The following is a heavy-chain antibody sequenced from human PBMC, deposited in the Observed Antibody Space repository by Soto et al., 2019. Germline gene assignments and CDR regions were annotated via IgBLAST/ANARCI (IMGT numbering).Heavy chain of an antibody. V-gene: IGHV1-24*01. J-gene: IGHJ6*02. CDR3: ATGGSPQNYYYYGMDV. CDR2: FDPEDGET. D-gene: IGHD3-16*01. Sequence: ASVKVSCKVSGYTLTELSMHWVRQAPGKGLEWMGGFDPEDGETIYAQKFQGRVTMTEDTSTDTAYMELSSLRSEDTAVYYCATGGSPQNYYYYGMDVWGQGTLVTVSS. CDR1: GYTLTELS.